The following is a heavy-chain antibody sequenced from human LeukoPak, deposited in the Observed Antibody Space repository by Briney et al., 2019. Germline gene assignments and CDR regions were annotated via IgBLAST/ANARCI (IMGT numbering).Heavy chain of an antibody. CDR2: IHYSGST. Sequence: SETLSLTCTVSGGSISSGGYYWSWIRQNPGKGLEWIGYIHYSGSTYYDPSLKSRVTISVDTSDNQFSLKLSSVTAADTAVYYCARDRWFDPWGQGTLVTVSS. CDR3: ARDRWFDP. CDR1: GGSISSGGYY. J-gene: IGHJ5*02. V-gene: IGHV4-31*03.